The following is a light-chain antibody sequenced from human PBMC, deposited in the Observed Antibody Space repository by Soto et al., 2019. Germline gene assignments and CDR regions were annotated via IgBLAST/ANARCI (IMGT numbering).Light chain of an antibody. V-gene: IGLV1-44*01. J-gene: IGLJ3*02. Sequence: QSALTQPPSASGTPGQRVTISCSGSSSNIGSNTGKWYQQVPGTAPKLLIYSNNQRPSGVPDRLSGAKSGTTASLAISGRQSAEEEDDYCAAWDDSLKGPVFGGGTKLTVL. CDR3: AAWDDSLKGPV. CDR2: SNN. CDR1: SSNIGSNT.